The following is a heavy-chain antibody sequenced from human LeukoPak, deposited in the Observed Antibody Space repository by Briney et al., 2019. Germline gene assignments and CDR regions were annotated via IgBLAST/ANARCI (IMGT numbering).Heavy chain of an antibody. CDR2: INPSGGST. CDR1: GYTFTSYY. Sequence: ASVKVSCKASGYTFTSYYMHWVRQAPGQGLEWMGIINPSGGSTSYTQKFQGRVTMTRDTSTSTVYMELSSLRSEDTAVYYCARVEIVPAAIRTVEDYYYGMDVWGQGTTVTVSS. J-gene: IGHJ6*02. V-gene: IGHV1-46*01. CDR3: ARVEIVPAAIRTVEDYYYGMDV. D-gene: IGHD2-2*01.